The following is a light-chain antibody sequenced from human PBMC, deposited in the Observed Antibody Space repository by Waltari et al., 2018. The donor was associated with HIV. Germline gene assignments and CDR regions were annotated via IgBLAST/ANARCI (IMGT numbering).Light chain of an antibody. Sequence: QSALTQPASVSGSPGQSITISCTGTSNDIGSSNTSSRYQQHPGKAPKLMIYAVSSRPSGVSIRFSGSKSGNTAALTISGLQAEDEADYYCSSSTTSSPLGVFGGGTKLTVL. J-gene: IGLJ3*02. CDR3: SSSTTSSPLGV. CDR1: SNDIGSSNT. CDR2: AVS. V-gene: IGLV2-14*01.